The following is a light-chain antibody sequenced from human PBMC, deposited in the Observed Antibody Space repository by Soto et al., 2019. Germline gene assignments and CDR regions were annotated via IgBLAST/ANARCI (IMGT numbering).Light chain of an antibody. CDR1: QGISTY. J-gene: IGKJ5*01. CDR3: QQSYNSPPIT. CDR2: AAS. Sequence: DIQMTQSRSSLSASVGDRVTMAVRASQGISTYLNCYQQEPGKAPKLLIYAASSLQSGVPSRFSGSGSGTDFTLTITSLQPEDFATYYCQQSYNSPPITFGQGTRLEIK. V-gene: IGKV1-39*01.